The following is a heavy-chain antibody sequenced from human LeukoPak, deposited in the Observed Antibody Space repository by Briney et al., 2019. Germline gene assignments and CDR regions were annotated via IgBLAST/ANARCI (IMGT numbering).Heavy chain of an antibody. CDR1: GGSFSGYY. CDR2: INQRGST. D-gene: IGHD3-22*01. J-gene: IGHJ5*02. V-gene: IGHV4-34*01. Sequence: SETLSLTCAVYGGSFSGYYWSWIRQPPGKGLEWIGEINQRGSTNNNPSLKSRITISVDTSKNQLSLKLSSVTAADTAVYYCARRGMGVVVNNWFDPWGQGTLVTVSS. CDR3: ARRGMGVVVNNWFDP.